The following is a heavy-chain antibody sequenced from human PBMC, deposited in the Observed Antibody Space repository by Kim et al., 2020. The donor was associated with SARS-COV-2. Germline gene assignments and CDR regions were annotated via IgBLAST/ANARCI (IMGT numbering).Heavy chain of an antibody. V-gene: IGHV1-69*13. CDR3: ARLLGYCSSTSCYGNDY. Sequence: SVKVSCKASGGTFSSYAISWVRQAPGQGLEWMGGIIPIFGTANYAQKFQGRVTITADESTSTAYMELSSLRSEDTAVYYCARLLGYCSSTSCYGNDYWGQGTLVTVSS. CDR2: IIPIFGTA. J-gene: IGHJ4*02. D-gene: IGHD2-2*01. CDR1: GGTFSSYA.